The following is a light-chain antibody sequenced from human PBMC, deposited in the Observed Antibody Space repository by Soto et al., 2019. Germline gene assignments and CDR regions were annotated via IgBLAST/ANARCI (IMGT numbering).Light chain of an antibody. V-gene: IGKV2D-29*02. CDR1: QSLLHITGETF. CDR2: EVS. Sequence: DVVMTQTPLSMSVAPGQPASISCKSSQSLLHITGETFLFWYLQKPGQSPQLLIYEVSTRVSGVPDRFSGSGSGTDFTLAISRVETDDVGIYYCMQSTQLPPTFGQGTRLENK. J-gene: IGKJ5*01. CDR3: MQSTQLPPT.